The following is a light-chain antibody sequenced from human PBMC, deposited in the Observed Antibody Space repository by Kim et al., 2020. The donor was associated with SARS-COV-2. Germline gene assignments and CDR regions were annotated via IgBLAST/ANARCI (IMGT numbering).Light chain of an antibody. CDR2: WAS. CDR1: QSVLYSSNNKNY. J-gene: IGKJ4*01. V-gene: IGKV4-1*01. CDR3: QQYYSTPLT. Sequence: DIVMTQSPDSLAVSLGERATINCKSSQSVLYSSNNKNYLACYQQKPRQPPKLLIYWASTRESGVPDRFSGSGSGTDFTLTISSLQAEDVAVYYCQQYYSTPLTFGGGTKVDIK.